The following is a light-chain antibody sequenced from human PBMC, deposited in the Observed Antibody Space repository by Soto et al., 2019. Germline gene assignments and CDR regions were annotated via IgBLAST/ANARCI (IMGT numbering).Light chain of an antibody. J-gene: IGKJ4*01. CDR3: LQQNSYPLT. CDR1: QGIRND. Sequence: DIQMTQSPSSLSASVGDRVTITCRASQGIRNDLAWHQQKPGKAPKRLIYVASSLQSGVPSRFSGSGSGTEFTLTISSLQPEDSATYYCLQQNSYPLTFGGGTKVEIK. CDR2: VAS. V-gene: IGKV1-17*01.